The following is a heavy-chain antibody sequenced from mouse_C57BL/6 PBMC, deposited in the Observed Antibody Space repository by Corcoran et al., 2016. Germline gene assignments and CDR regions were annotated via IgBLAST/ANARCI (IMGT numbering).Heavy chain of an antibody. J-gene: IGHJ2*01. D-gene: IGHD1-1*01. CDR2: IYPGSGNT. CDR3: ARWGTGSSYGY. CDR1: GYTFTDYY. Sequence: QVQLKQSGAELVRPGASVKLSCKASGYTFTDYYINWVKQRPGQGLEWIARIYPGSGNTYYNEKFKGKATLTAENSSSTAYMQLSSLTSEDSAVYFCARWGTGSSYGYWGQGTTLTVSS. V-gene: IGHV1-76*01.